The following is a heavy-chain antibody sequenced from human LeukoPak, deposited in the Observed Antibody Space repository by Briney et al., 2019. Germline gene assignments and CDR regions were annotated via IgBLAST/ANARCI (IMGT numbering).Heavy chain of an antibody. CDR2: IRYDGSNK. D-gene: IGHD2-15*01. CDR3: AKDLSRPATWSAFDI. Sequence: GGSLRLSCAASGFTFSSYGMHWVRQAPGKGLEWVAFIRYDGSNKYYADSVKGRFTISRDNAKNSLYLQMNSLRAEDTAVYYCAKDLSRPATWSAFDIWGQGTIVTVSS. CDR1: GFTFSSYG. J-gene: IGHJ3*02. V-gene: IGHV3-30*02.